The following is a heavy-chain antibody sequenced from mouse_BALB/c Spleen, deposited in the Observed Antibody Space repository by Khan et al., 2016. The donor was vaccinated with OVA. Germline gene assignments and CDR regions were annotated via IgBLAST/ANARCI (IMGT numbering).Heavy chain of an antibody. CDR2: IYPFNDDT. CDR3: APVGNYYVSFAY. Sequence: EVELVESGPELVKPGASVKMSCKASGYTFTSYVMHWVKQKPGLGLVWIGYIYPFNDDTKYNEKFKGKATLTSDKSSSTAYMELSSLTSEDSAVYYCAPVGNYYVSFAYWGQGTLVTVSA. CDR1: GYTFTSYV. D-gene: IGHD1-1*01. J-gene: IGHJ3*01. V-gene: IGHV1S136*01.